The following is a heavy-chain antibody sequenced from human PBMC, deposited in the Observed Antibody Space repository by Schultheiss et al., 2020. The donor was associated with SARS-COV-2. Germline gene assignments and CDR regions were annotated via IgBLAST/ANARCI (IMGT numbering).Heavy chain of an antibody. D-gene: IGHD3-10*01. J-gene: IGHJ3*02. Sequence: SETLSLTCAVFGGSFSGYYWSWIRQPPGKGLEWIGEVNHSGDTNYSPSLKSRVTISLDTSKNQFSLKLSSVTATDTAVYYCARVGYYGSGRNGAFDIWGQGTMVTVSS. CDR3: ARVGYYGSGRNGAFDI. CDR1: GGSFSGYY. V-gene: IGHV4-34*01. CDR2: VNHSGDT.